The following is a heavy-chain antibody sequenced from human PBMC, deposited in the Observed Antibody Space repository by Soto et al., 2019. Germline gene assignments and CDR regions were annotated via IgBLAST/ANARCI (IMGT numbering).Heavy chain of an antibody. J-gene: IGHJ4*02. Sequence: EGQLVESGGGLVKPGGSLRLSCAASGFTVSNAWMTWVRQAPGKGLEWVAHIKSKPHGGTTEYAPAVKDRFTISRDDSTNMAYLQMNILKSDDTAVYYCITWSTEAEGSDLGDCWGRGSLVTVSS. V-gene: IGHV3-15*05. CDR2: IKSKPHGGTT. CDR3: ITWSTEAEGSDLGDC. CDR1: GFTVSNAW. D-gene: IGHD3-16*01.